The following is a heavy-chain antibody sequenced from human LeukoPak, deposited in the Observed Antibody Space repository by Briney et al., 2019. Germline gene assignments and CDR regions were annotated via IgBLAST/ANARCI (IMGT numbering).Heavy chain of an antibody. CDR1: GFIFSSYA. D-gene: IGHD2-15*01. CDR2: IWHDGNNK. V-gene: IGHV3-33*01. J-gene: IGHJ6*02. Sequence: PGGSLRLSCVASGFIFSSYAMHWVRQAPGKGLEWVAVIWHDGNNKDYADSVKGRFTISRDNAKNSLYLQMNSLRAEDTAVYYCARVRCSGGSCYPYYYYGMDVWGQGTTVTVSS. CDR3: ARVRCSGGSCYPYYYYGMDV.